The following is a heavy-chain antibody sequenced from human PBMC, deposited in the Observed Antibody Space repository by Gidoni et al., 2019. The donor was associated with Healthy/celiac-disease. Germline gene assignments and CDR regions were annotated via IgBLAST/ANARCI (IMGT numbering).Heavy chain of an antibody. CDR3: ARQLVGYSSGWFFDY. CDR1: GSSFTSYW. J-gene: IGHJ4*02. Sequence: EVQLVQSGAEVKTPGESLKISCKGSGSSFTSYWIGWVRQMPGKGLEWMGIIYPGDSDTRYSPSFKGQVTISADKSISTAYLQWSSLKASDTAMYYCARQLVGYSSGWFFDYWGQGTLVTVSS. V-gene: IGHV5-51*01. CDR2: IYPGDSDT. D-gene: IGHD6-19*01.